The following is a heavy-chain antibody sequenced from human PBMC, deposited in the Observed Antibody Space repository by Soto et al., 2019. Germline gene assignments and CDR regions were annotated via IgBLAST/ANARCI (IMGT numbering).Heavy chain of an antibody. CDR3: ARGDYYDIHDY. D-gene: IGHD3-22*01. V-gene: IGHV1-3*01. Sequence: QVQLVQSGAEVKKPGASVKVSCKAYGYTFTDYALHWVRQAPGQRLEWMGWINAGNGNTKCSQKFQGRVTITRDTSASTAYMELSSLKSEDTAVYYSARGDYYDIHDYWGQGTLVTVSS. CDR1: GYTFTDYA. CDR2: INAGNGNT. J-gene: IGHJ4*02.